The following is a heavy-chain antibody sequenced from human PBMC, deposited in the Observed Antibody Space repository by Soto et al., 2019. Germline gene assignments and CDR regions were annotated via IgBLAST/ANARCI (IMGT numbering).Heavy chain of an antibody. CDR1: GLTVSGKKY. CDR3: ATWHEREHAYDV. D-gene: IGHD1-1*01. Sequence: DVQLVESGGGLMQPGESLRLSCAASGLTVSGKKYVAWFRQAPGKWLEWVSALYDVDGSFYADSVKGRFTTSSDSSKTTVYLQMNGLRPDDTAVYYCATWHEREHAYDVWGQGTTVTVSS. J-gene: IGHJ3*01. CDR2: LYDVDGS. V-gene: IGHV3-53*01.